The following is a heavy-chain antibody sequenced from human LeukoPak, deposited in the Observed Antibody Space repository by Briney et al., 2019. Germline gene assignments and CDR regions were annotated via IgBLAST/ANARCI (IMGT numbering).Heavy chain of an antibody. V-gene: IGHV4-34*01. J-gene: IGHJ5*02. CDR2: INHSGST. D-gene: IGHD3-10*01. CDR3: ARGRGWFGESTFDP. Sequence: SETLSLTCAVYGVSFSGYYWSWIRQPPGKGLEWIGEINHSGSTNYNPSLKSRVTISVDTSKNQFSLKLSSVTAADTAVYYCARGRGWFGESTFDPWGQGTLVTVSS. CDR1: GVSFSGYY.